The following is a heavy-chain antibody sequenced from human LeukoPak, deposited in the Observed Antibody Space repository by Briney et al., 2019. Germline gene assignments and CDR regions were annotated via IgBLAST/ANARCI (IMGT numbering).Heavy chain of an antibody. CDR2: IYYSGST. D-gene: IGHD3-10*01. V-gene: IGHV4-59*01. Sequence: TSETLSLTSTVSGGSISSYYWSWIRQPPGKGLEWIGYIYYSGSTNYNPSLKSRVTISVDTSKNQFSLKLSSVTAADTAVYYCARFGSSFDYWGQGTLVTVSS. CDR3: ARFGSSFDY. CDR1: GGSISSYY. J-gene: IGHJ4*02.